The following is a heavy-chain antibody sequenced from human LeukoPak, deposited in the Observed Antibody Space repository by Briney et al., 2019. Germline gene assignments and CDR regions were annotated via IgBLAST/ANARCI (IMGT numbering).Heavy chain of an antibody. CDR1: GFSLSTSGVG. D-gene: IGHD3-9*01. J-gene: IGHJ4*02. Sequence: SGPTLVNPTQTLTLTCTFSGFSLSTSGVGVGWIRQPPGKALEWLALIHWNDDKRYSPSLRNRLTITKDTSKNQVVLTVTNMDPVDTATYYCAHSSYYDVLEGIDYWGQGTLVTVSS. CDR3: AHSSYYDVLEGIDY. CDR2: IHWNDDK. V-gene: IGHV2-5*01.